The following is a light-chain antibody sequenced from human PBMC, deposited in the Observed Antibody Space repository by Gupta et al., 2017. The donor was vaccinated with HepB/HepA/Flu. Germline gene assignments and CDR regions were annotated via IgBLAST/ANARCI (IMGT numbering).Light chain of an antibody. CDR2: DVS. CDR1: SSDVGGYNY. Sequence: SALTQPASVAGSPGPPITISCTGTSSDVGGYNYVSWYQQHPGKAPKLMIYDVSNRPSGVSNRFSGSKSGNTASLTISGLQAEDEADYYCSSYTSSSTLGVFGGGTKLTVL. CDR3: SSYTSSSTLGV. V-gene: IGLV2-14*03. J-gene: IGLJ2*01.